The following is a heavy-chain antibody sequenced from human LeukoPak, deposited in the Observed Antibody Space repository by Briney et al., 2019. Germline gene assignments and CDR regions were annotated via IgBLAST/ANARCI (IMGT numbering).Heavy chain of an antibody. J-gene: IGHJ5*02. CDR3: TKDPNGDYIGAFDP. CDR1: GFSFSSFA. CDR2: ITGGHYAT. D-gene: IGHD4-17*01. Sequence: QTGGSLRLSCAASGFSFSSFAMTWVRQAPGKGLEWVSSITGGHYATYNTASVKGRFTISRDNAKNTLYLQMNSLRADDTAIYYCTKDPNGDYIGAFDPWGQRTLVTVSS. V-gene: IGHV3-23*01.